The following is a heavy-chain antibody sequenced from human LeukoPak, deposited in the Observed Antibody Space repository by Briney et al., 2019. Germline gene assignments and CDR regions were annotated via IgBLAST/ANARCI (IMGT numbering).Heavy chain of an antibody. V-gene: IGHV3-21*01. D-gene: IGHD3-22*01. J-gene: IGHJ4*02. CDR2: ISSSSSYI. CDR1: GFTFSSYS. CDR3: ARDHYDSSGPPEDY. Sequence: GGSPRLSCAASGFTFSSYSMNWVRQAPGKGLEWVSSISSSSSYIYYADSVKGRFTISRDNAKNSLYLQMNSLRAEDTAVYYCARDHYDSSGPPEDYWGQGTLVTVSS.